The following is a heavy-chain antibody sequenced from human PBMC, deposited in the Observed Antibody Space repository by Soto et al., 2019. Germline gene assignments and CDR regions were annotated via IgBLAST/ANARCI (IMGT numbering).Heavy chain of an antibody. CDR2: TSAYNGNT. CDR1: GYTFTSYG. D-gene: IGHD5-12*01. CDR3: ASTRGYDYKWFDP. V-gene: IGHV1-18*01. Sequence: ASVKVSCQASGYTFTSYGISWVRQAPGQGLEWMGWTSAYNGNTNYAQRLQGRVTMTTDTSTSTAYMELRSLRSDDTAVYYCASTRGYDYKWFDPWGQGTLVTVSS. J-gene: IGHJ5*02.